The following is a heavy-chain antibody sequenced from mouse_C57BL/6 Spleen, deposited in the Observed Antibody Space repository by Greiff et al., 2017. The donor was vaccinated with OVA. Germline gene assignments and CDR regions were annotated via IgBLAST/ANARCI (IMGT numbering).Heavy chain of an antibody. D-gene: IGHD3-3*01. J-gene: IGHJ4*01. CDR2: IRSKSNNYAT. V-gene: IGHV10-1*01. CDR3: VSSGDGYAMDY. CDR1: GFSFNTYA. Sequence: VQLKESGGGLVQPKGSLKLSCAASGFSFNTYAMNWVRQAPGKGLEWVARIRSKSNNYATYYADSVKDRFTISRDDSESMLYLQMNNLKTEDTAMYYCVSSGDGYAMDYWGQGTSVTVSS.